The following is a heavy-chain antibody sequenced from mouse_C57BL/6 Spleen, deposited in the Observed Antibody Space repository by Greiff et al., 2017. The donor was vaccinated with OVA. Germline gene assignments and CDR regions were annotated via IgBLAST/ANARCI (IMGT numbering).Heavy chain of an antibody. CDR1: GYTFTSYD. CDR2: IYPRDGST. D-gene: IGHD1-1*01. Sequence: QVHVKQSGPELVKPGASVKLSCKASGYTFTSYDINWVKQRPGQGLEWIGWIYPRDGSTKYNEKFKGKATLTVDTSSSTAYMELHSLTSEDSAVYFCARITTVVATRYFDVWGTGTTVTVSS. V-gene: IGHV1-85*01. J-gene: IGHJ1*03. CDR3: ARITTVVATRYFDV.